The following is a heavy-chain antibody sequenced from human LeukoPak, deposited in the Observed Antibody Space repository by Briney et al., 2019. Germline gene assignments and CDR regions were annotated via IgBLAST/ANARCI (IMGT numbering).Heavy chain of an antibody. Sequence: PGGSLRLSCAASGFTFSSYGMHWVRQAPGKGLEWVAFIRYDGSNKYYADSVKGRFTISRDNSKNTLYLQMNSLRAEDTAVYYCAKDRVIVGATIDYWGQGTLVTVSS. CDR3: AKDRVIVGATIDY. J-gene: IGHJ4*02. D-gene: IGHD1-26*01. V-gene: IGHV3-30*02. CDR1: GFTFSSYG. CDR2: IRYDGSNK.